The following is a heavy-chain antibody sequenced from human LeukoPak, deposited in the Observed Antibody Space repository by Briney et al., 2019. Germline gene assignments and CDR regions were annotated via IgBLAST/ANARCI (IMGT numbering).Heavy chain of an antibody. CDR2: FTVGGGTT. V-gene: IGHV3-23*01. J-gene: IGHJ4*02. CDR1: GFTFNTYA. Sequence: GGSLRLSCAVSGFTFNTYAMSWVRQAPGKGLEWVSAFTVGGGTTFYADSVKGRFTISRDNSKNMLYLQMNSLRAEDTAVYYCARTPAYCGGDCYSTFDYWGQGTLVTVSS. D-gene: IGHD2-21*02. CDR3: ARTPAYCGGDCYSTFDY.